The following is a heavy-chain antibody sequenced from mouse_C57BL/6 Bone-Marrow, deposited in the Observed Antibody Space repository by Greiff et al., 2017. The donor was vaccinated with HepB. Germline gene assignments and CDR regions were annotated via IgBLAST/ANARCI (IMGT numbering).Heavy chain of an antibody. CDR3: EITTVVAPHWYFDV. Sequence: EVQLQQSGTVLARPGASVKMSCKTSGYTFTSYWMHWVKQRPGQGLEWIGAIYPGNSDTSYNQKFKGKATLTAVTSASTAYMELSSLTNEDSAVYYCEITTVVAPHWYFDVWGTGTTVTVSS. D-gene: IGHD1-1*01. CDR2: IYPGNSDT. V-gene: IGHV1-5*01. J-gene: IGHJ1*03. CDR1: GYTFTSYW.